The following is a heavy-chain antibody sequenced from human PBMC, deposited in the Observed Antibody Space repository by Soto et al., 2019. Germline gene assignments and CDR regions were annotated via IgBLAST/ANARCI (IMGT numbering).Heavy chain of an antibody. Sequence: PGESLKISCKGSGYSFTSYWISWVRQMPGKGLEWMGRIDPSDSYTNYSPSFQGHVTISADKSISTAYLQWSSLKASDTAMYYCARRVAVAGSDSYGMDVWGQGTTVTVSS. CDR3: ARRVAVAGSDSYGMDV. J-gene: IGHJ6*02. D-gene: IGHD6-19*01. CDR1: GYSFTSYW. CDR2: IDPSDSYT. V-gene: IGHV5-10-1*01.